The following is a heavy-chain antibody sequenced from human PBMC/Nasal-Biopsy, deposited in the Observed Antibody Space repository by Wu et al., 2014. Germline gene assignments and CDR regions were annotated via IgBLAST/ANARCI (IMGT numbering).Heavy chain of an antibody. CDR3: VRGSGWLLDS. D-gene: IGHD6-19*01. V-gene: IGHV3-7*03. Sequence: LRLSCAASGLTLSNYWMMWARQAPGKGPEWVATIKQDGNERHYVDSVKGRFTISRDNAKESVYLQMNSLRVDDTAVYYCVRGSGWLLDSWGQGTLVTVSS. CDR1: GLTLSNYW. J-gene: IGHJ4*02. CDR2: IKQDGNER.